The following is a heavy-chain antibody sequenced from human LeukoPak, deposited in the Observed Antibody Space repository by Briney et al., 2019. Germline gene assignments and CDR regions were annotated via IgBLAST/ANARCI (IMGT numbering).Heavy chain of an antibody. D-gene: IGHD3-22*01. V-gene: IGHV3-23*01. Sequence: PGGSLRLSFAASGFTFSNYAMSWVRQAPGKGLKWVSAISGSGGSTYYADSVKGRFTISRDNSKNTLYLQMNSLRAEDTAVYYCATEFYYDSSCYYPHYFDYWGQGTLVTVSS. CDR3: ATEFYYDSSCYYPHYFDY. J-gene: IGHJ4*02. CDR1: GFTFSNYA. CDR2: ISGSGGST.